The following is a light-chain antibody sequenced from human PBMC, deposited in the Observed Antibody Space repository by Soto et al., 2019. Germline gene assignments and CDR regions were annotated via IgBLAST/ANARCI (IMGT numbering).Light chain of an antibody. Sequence: EIVLTQSPATLSLSPGARSTLSCMAVESVSSYLAWYQQKPGQAPMLLIYDASNRATGIPARFSGSGSGTDFTLTISSLEPEDFAVYYCQQRSNWHPLTFGQGTRLEIK. J-gene: IGKJ5*01. V-gene: IGKV3-11*01. CDR2: DAS. CDR1: ESVSSY. CDR3: QQRSNWHPLT.